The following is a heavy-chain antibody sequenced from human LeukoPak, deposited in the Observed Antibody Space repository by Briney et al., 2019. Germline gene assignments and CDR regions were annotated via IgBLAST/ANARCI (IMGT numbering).Heavy chain of an antibody. CDR2: IYYSGST. V-gene: IGHV4-59*12. CDR1: SGSINTYY. Sequence: SETLSLTCTVSSGSINTYYWSWIRQPPGKGLEWIGYIYYSGSTNYNPSLKSRVTISVDTSKNQFSLKLSSVTAADTAVYYCARSSEGRYYYDSSGFSYYYYYMDVWGKGTTVTISS. CDR3: ARSSEGRYYYDSSGFSYYYYYMDV. D-gene: IGHD3-22*01. J-gene: IGHJ6*03.